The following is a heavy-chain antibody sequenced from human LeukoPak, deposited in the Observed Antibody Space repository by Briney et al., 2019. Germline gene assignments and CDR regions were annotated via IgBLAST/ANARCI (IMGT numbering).Heavy chain of an antibody. D-gene: IGHD3-10*01. Sequence: GGSLRLSCAASGFTFSSYGMFWVRQAPDKGLEWLAFMRYDGSTKYYADSVKGRFSISRDSSKNTLDLQMNSLRVEEAAVNYCGKDSGYHPESWGQGTLVTVSS. CDR2: MRYDGSTK. CDR3: GKDSGYHPES. J-gene: IGHJ5*02. V-gene: IGHV3-30*02. CDR1: GFTFSSYG.